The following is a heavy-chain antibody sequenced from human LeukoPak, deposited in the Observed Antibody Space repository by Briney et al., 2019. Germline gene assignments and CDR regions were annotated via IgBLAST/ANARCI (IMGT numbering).Heavy chain of an antibody. D-gene: IGHD2-15*01. CDR1: GFTFSTYA. V-gene: IGHV3-23*01. CDR2: ITGGADST. CDR3: AKATLRSCSGVRCYPSDY. J-gene: IGHJ4*02. Sequence: PGGSLRLSCAASGFTFSTYAMNWVRHVPGKGLEWVSSITGGADSTYFADSVKGRFTISRDNSKNTLYLQMNILRAEDTAIYYCAKATLRSCSGVRCYPSDYWGQGTLVNVSS.